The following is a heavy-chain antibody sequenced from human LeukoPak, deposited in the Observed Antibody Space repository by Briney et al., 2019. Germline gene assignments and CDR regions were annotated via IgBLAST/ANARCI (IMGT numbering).Heavy chain of an antibody. CDR1: GFTFFIYG. D-gene: IGHD6-19*01. CDR2: IGSSVTNT. J-gene: IGHJ3*02. V-gene: IGHV3-23*01. Sequence: GGSLRLSCAASGFTFFIYGMTWVRQAPGKGLEWVSTIGSSVTNTYYADSVKGRFTISRDNSKNTLYLQMNSLRVEDTAVYYCAKLALPGTIRDAFDIWGQGTMVTVSS. CDR3: AKLALPGTIRDAFDI.